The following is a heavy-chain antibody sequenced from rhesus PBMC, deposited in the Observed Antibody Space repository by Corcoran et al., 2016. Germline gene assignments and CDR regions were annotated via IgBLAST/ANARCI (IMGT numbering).Heavy chain of an antibody. V-gene: IGHV4-80*01. D-gene: IGHD2-2*01. CDR2: IDGNRGST. CDR1: GVSLSSFR. J-gene: IGHJ5-1*01. CDR3: VRSPYFNNYKRFDV. Sequence: QVQLQESGPGLVKPSETLSLTCAVSGVSLSSFRWSWVRQPPGRGLEWIGEIDGNRGSTYYDPSLKSRVTISKDTSKDQLSLRLNSMTAADTAVYYCVRSPYFNNYKRFDVWGPGVLVTVSS.